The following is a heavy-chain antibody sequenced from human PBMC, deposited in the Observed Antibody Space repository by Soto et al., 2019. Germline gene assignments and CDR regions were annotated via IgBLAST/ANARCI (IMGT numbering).Heavy chain of an antibody. J-gene: IGHJ3*01. D-gene: IGHD2-21*01. Sequence: PGGSLRLSXVASGFSFSNYNMNWVRQAPGKGLEWLSYISSDNITKYYADSVRGRFTISRDSAKNSLYLQMNSLRDEDTAVYFCARNVDLWGQGTMVTVSS. CDR3: ARNVDL. CDR1: GFSFSNYN. CDR2: ISSDNITK. V-gene: IGHV3-48*02.